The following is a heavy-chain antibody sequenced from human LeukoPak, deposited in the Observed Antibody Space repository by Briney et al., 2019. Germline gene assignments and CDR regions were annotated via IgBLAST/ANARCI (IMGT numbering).Heavy chain of an antibody. Sequence: GGSLRLSCAASGFTFSSYGMSWVRQAPGKGLEWVSAISGSGGSTYYADSVKGRFTISRDNSKNTLYLQMNSLRAEGTAVYYCAKEQFNKYGSGSYGGFDYWGQGTLVTVSS. CDR3: AKEQFNKYGSGSYGGFDY. D-gene: IGHD3-10*01. CDR1: GFTFSSYG. J-gene: IGHJ4*02. CDR2: ISGSGGST. V-gene: IGHV3-23*01.